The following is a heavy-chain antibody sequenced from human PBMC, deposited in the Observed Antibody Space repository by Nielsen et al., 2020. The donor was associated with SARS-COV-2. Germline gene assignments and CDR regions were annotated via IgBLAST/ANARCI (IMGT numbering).Heavy chain of an antibody. Sequence: SETLSLTCSVSGDSINSGGYYWSWIRQHPGKGLEWIGDIYHGGSTYYNPSLKSRLTLSTDTSKNQFPLTLTSVTAADTAIYFCARNSGSYRINDAFSVWGQGTVVTVSS. CDR1: GDSINSGGYY. D-gene: IGHD1-26*01. V-gene: IGHV4-31*03. J-gene: IGHJ3*01. CDR3: ARNSGSYRINDAFSV. CDR2: IYHGGST.